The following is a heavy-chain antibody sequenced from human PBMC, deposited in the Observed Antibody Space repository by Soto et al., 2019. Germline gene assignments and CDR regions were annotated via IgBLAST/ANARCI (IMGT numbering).Heavy chain of an antibody. CDR2: IYYSGST. Sequence: SETLSLTCTVSGGSISSYYWSWIRQPPGKGLEWIGYIYYSGSTNYNPSLKSRVTISVDTSKNQFSLKLSSVTAADTAVYYCARDRAARRVGYYFDPWGQGTLVTVSS. J-gene: IGHJ4*02. CDR1: GGSISSYY. D-gene: IGHD6-6*01. V-gene: IGHV4-59*01. CDR3: ARDRAARRVGYYFDP.